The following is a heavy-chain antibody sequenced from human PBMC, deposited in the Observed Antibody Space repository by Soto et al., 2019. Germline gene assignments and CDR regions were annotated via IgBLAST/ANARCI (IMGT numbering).Heavy chain of an antibody. CDR1: GYTFTNYG. CDR3: ARGEWELPGDY. V-gene: IGHV1-18*01. CDR2: ISGYNGNT. J-gene: IGHJ4*02. Sequence: QVQLVQSGAEVKKPGASVKVSCKASGYTFTNYGISWVRQAPGQGLEWMGWISGYNGNTNFAQKLQGRVTMTTDTSTRTAYMELRSLRFDDTAMYYCARGEWELPGDYWGQGTLVTVSS. D-gene: IGHD1-26*01.